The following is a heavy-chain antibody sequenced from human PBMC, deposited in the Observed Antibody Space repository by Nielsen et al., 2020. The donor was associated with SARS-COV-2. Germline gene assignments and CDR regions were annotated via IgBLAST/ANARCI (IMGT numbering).Heavy chain of an antibody. J-gene: IGHJ4*02. Sequence: LSLTCTVSGGSISSGDYYWSWIRQAPGKGLEWVSSISSSGYYIYYADSVKGRFTISRDNAKNSLSLQMNSLRAEDTAVYYCARELGDCSGGSCFLWGQGILVTVSS. D-gene: IGHD2-15*01. CDR2: ISSSGYYI. CDR1: GGSISSGDYY. CDR3: ARELGDCSGGSCFL. V-gene: IGHV3-11*04.